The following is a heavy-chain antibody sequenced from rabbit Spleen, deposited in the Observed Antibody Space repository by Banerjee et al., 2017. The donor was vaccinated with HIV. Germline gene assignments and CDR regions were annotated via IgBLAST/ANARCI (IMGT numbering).Heavy chain of an antibody. V-gene: IGHV1S40*01. Sequence: QQLVESGGGLVKPGASLTLTCTASGFSFSSSYDMCWVRQVPGKGLEWIGCIYTGNGKTYYAGWAKGRFTISKASSTTVTLQMTSLTAADTATYFCARDLVGVIGWNFYLWVPGTLVTVS. CDR2: IYTGNGKT. D-gene: IGHD1-1*01. J-gene: IGHJ4*01. CDR3: ARDLVGVIGWNFYL. CDR1: GFSFSSSYD.